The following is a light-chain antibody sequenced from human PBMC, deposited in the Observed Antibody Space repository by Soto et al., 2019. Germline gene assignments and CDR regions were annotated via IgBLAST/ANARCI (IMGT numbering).Light chain of an antibody. J-gene: IGLJ2*01. CDR3: SSYAGSNMV. Sequence: QSALTQPPSASGSPGQTVTISCSGTSSDVGGYNYVSWYQQHPGKAPKLMIYEVTKRPSGVPDRFSGSKSGYTASLTVSGLQAEDEADYYCSSYAGSNMVFGGGTKLTVL. CDR1: SSDVGGYNY. CDR2: EVT. V-gene: IGLV2-8*01.